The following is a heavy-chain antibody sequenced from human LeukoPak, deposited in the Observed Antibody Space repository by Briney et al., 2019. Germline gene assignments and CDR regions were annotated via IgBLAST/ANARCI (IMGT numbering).Heavy chain of an antibody. CDR1: GGSISSGGYS. V-gene: IGHV4-30-2*01. CDR3: ARATYYYGSGSYGGFSY. D-gene: IGHD3-10*01. J-gene: IGHJ4*02. CDR2: IYHSGST. Sequence: SGTLSLTCAVSGGSISSGGYSWSWIRQPPGKGLEWIGYIYHSGSTYYNPSLKSRVTISVDRSKNQFSLKLSSVTAADTAVYYCARATYYYGSGSYGGFSYWGQGTLVTVSS.